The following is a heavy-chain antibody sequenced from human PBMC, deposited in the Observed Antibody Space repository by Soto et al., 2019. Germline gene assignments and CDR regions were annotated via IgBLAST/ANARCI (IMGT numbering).Heavy chain of an antibody. J-gene: IGHJ4*02. CDR1: GGSISSYY. V-gene: IGHV4-59*08. Sequence: PSETLSLTCTVSGGSISSYYWSWIRQPPGKGLEWIGYIYYSGSTNYNPSLKSRVTISVDTSKNQFSLKLSSVTAADTAVYYCARHKVGVTYFDYWGQGTLVTVSS. CDR2: IYYSGST. D-gene: IGHD1-26*01. CDR3: ARHKVGVTYFDY.